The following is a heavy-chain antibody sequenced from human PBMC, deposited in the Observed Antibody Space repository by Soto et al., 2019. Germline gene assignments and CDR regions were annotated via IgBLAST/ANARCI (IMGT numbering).Heavy chain of an antibody. CDR3: ARAGYGDYDRGIDY. Sequence: QVQLQESGPGLVKPSQTLSLICTVSDGSISSDNYYWSWIRQHPGKGLEWIGYIYYSGSTYYNPSLKSRVTISVDTSKNQFSLKLSSVTAADTAMYYCARAGYGDYDRGIDYWGQGTTVTVSS. D-gene: IGHD4-17*01. CDR1: DGSISSDNYY. V-gene: IGHV4-31*03. CDR2: IYYSGST. J-gene: IGHJ4*03.